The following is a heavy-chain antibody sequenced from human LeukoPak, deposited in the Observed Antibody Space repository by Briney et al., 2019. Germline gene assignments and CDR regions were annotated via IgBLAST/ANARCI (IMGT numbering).Heavy chain of an antibody. J-gene: IGHJ5*02. D-gene: IGHD1-14*01. CDR1: GYSISSGYY. CDR2: ISHSGST. CDR3: ARVTSRLGWFDP. Sequence: SETLSLTCTVSGYSISSGYYWGWIRQPPGKGLEWIGSISHSGSTYYNPSLKSRVTISVDTSKNQFSLKLRSVTAADTAVYYCARVTSRLGWFDPWGRGTLVTVSS. V-gene: IGHV4-38-2*02.